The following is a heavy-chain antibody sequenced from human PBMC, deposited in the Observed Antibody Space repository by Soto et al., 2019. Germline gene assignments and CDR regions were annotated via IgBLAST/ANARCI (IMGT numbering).Heavy chain of an antibody. Sequence: ASVKVSCKASGYTFTSYYMHWVRQAPGQGLEWMGVIDPSGGSTSYTQKFQGRVTMTRDTSTSTVYMELSSLRSEDTAVYYCARDLARQNDFWGQGTLVTVSS. CDR1: GYTFTSYY. CDR3: ARDLARQNDF. CDR2: IDPSGGST. V-gene: IGHV1-46*01. J-gene: IGHJ4*02.